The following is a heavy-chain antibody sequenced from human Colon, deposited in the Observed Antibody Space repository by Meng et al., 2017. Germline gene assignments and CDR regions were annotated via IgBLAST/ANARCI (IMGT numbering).Heavy chain of an antibody. J-gene: IGHJ4*02. CDR2: MSDSGTT. Sequence: QVHLHESGPGLVRPSEDLSLVCTVAGGSIKSGGYHWSWVRQRPGKGLEYIGFMSDSGTTDYNPSLRSRVSISEIGSSKNQFSLTLRSVTAADTASYFCARATLYGTDYWGQGVLVTVSS. D-gene: IGHD4-17*01. CDR3: ARATLYGTDY. CDR1: GGSIKSGGYH. V-gene: IGHV4-31*03.